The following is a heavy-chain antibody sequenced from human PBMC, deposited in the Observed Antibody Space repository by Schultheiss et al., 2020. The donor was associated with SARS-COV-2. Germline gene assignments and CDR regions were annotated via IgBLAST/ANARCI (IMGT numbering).Heavy chain of an antibody. D-gene: IGHD1-26*01. J-gene: IGHJ1*01. Sequence: GESLKISCAASGFTVSSYAMHWVRQAPGKGLEWVAVISYDGSNKYYADSVKGRFTISRDNSKNTLYLQMNSLRAEDTAVYYCARGGYSGSYYAVDTHEYFQHWGQGTLVTVSS. CDR2: ISYDGSNK. V-gene: IGHV3-30*01. CDR3: ARGGYSGSYYAVDTHEYFQH. CDR1: GFTVSSYA.